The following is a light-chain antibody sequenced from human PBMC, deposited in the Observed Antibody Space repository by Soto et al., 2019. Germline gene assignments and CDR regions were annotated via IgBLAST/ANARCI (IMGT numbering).Light chain of an antibody. Sequence: DIQMTQSPSTLSASVGDRVTITCRASQSISSWLAWYQQKPGKAPKLLIYKASSLESGVPSRFSGSGSGTEFTLTISSLQPDDFGTYYCQQYNSYIWTFGQGTKVEIK. CDR2: KAS. CDR3: QQYNSYIWT. V-gene: IGKV1-5*03. CDR1: QSISSW. J-gene: IGKJ1*01.